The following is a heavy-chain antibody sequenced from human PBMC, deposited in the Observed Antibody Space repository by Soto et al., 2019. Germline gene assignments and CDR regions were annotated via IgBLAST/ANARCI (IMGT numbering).Heavy chain of an antibody. J-gene: IGHJ4*02. V-gene: IGHV3-23*01. CDR3: AKDGAPFLRFLEWLLFDY. CDR1: GFTFSSYA. D-gene: IGHD3-3*01. Sequence: EVQLLESGGGLVQPGGSLRLSCAASGFTFSSYAMSWVRQAPGKGLEWVSAISGSGGSTYYADSVKGRFTISRDNSKNTLYLQMNSLRAEDTAVYYCAKDGAPFLRFLEWLLFDYWGQGTLVTVSS. CDR2: ISGSGGST.